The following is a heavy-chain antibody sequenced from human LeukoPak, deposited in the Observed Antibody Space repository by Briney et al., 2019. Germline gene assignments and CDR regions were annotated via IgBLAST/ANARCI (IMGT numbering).Heavy chain of an antibody. V-gene: IGHV4-30-4*01. CDR3: ARPWTTVTTGFYY. CDR2: IYYSGST. J-gene: IGHJ4*02. Sequence: IPSETLSLTCTVSGGSISSGDYYWSWIRQPPGKGLEWIGYIYYSGSTYYNPSLKSRVTISVDTSKNQFSLKLSSVTAADTAVYYCARPWTTVTTGFYYWGQGTLVTVSS. CDR1: GGSISSGDYY. D-gene: IGHD4-17*01.